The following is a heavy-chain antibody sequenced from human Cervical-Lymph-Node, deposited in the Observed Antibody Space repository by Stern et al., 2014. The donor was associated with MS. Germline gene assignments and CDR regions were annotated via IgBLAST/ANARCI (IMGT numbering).Heavy chain of an antibody. CDR2: IWYDGSNK. CDR3: ARGTLTNIDY. V-gene: IGHV3-33*01. J-gene: IGHJ4*02. CDR1: GFTFSSYG. Sequence: VQLVESGGGVVQPGRSLRLSCVASGFTFSSYGMHWVRQAPGKGLEWVAVIWYDGSNKYYADSVKGRFIISRDNSKNTLYLQMNSLRAEDTAVYYCARGTLTNIDYWGQGTLVTVSS. D-gene: IGHD3-3*01.